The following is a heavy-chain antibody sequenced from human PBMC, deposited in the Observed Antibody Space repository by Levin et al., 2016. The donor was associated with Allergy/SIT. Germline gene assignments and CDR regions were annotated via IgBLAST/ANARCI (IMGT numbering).Heavy chain of an antibody. CDR1: GYTFTSYY. Sequence: ASVKVSCKASGYTFTSYYMHWVRQAPGQGLEWMGIINPSGGSTSYAQKFQGRVTMTRDTSTSTVYMELSSLRSEDTAVYYCARGLPWVSSTSCQGVCYYYYYMDVWGKGTTVTVSS. CDR2: INPSGGST. V-gene: IGHV1-46*01. D-gene: IGHD2-2*01. CDR3: ARGLPWVSSTSCQGVCYYYYYMDV. J-gene: IGHJ6*03.